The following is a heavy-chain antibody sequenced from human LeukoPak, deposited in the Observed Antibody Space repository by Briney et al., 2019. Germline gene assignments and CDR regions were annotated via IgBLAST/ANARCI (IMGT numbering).Heavy chain of an antibody. CDR2: INPRDGET. Sequence: ASVTVSCKASGYNFVGYYIHWVRQAPGQGLEWMGRINPRDGETNFAQKFQGRVTMTSDTSISTAYMELSGLRSDDTAVYYCARDLYNYYGSGSYYYYYYYMDVWGKGTTVTVSS. D-gene: IGHD3-10*01. CDR3: ARDLYNYYGSGSYYYYYYYMDV. CDR1: GYNFVGYY. V-gene: IGHV1-2*06. J-gene: IGHJ6*03.